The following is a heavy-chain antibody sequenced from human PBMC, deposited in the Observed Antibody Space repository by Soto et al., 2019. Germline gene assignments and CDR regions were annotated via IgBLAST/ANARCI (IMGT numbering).Heavy chain of an antibody. J-gene: IGHJ4*02. V-gene: IGHV2-5*01. CDR1: GFSFSTFGMG. D-gene: IGHD5-18*01. CDR2: IYWNDDK. CDR3: GDSPDSSPSDY. Sequence: ESVATLVSHTQTLALSCSFSGFSFSTFGMGVGWIRQPPGKALEWLALIYWNDDKRYSPSLNSRLTIAKDTSKNLGVLTMTNVDPVDAAPSYCGDSPDSSPSDYWGQGTLVTVSS.